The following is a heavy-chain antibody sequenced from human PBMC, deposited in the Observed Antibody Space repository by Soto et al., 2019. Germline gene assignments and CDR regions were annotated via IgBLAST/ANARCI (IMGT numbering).Heavy chain of an antibody. Sequence: QVQLVPSGPELKKPGSSVKVSCKAPGDTFNSYGISWVRQPPGQGLEWMGGIVPMFGTTNLALKFEDRVTITADELTTTVYMEIRGLTSGDTAVYYCARDLADVHLWDAFDVWGHGTRVTVSS. CDR1: GDTFNSYG. D-gene: IGHD6-13*01. J-gene: IGHJ3*01. CDR3: ARDLADVHLWDAFDV. V-gene: IGHV1-69*01. CDR2: IVPMFGTT.